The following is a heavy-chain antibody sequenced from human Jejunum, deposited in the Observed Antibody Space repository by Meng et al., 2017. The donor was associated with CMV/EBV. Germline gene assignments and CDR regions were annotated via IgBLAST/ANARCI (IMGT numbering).Heavy chain of an antibody. D-gene: IGHD3-10*01. Sequence: SGAASGLTFRYSARHWVRQAPGKGLEWVAVISYDGANKYYADSVKGRFTLSRDDSKNTVFLQMNSLRADDTAVYYCARGERDLMDWGQGTLVTVSS. V-gene: IGHV3-30-3*01. CDR3: ARGERDLMD. J-gene: IGHJ4*02. CDR1: GLTFRYSA. CDR2: ISYDGANK.